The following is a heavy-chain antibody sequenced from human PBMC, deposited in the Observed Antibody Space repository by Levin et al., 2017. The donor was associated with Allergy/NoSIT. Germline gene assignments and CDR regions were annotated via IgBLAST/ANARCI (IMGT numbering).Heavy chain of an antibody. CDR2: IYYSGST. V-gene: IGHV4-59*01. J-gene: IGHJ3*02. Sequence: SQTLSLTCTVSGGSISSYYWSWIRPPPGKGLEWIGYIYYSGSTNYNPSLKSRVTISVDTSKNQFSLKLSSVTAADTAVYYCARAEGIAARPDAFDIWGQGTMVTVSS. CDR3: ARAEGIAARPDAFDI. D-gene: IGHD6-6*01. CDR1: GGSISSYY.